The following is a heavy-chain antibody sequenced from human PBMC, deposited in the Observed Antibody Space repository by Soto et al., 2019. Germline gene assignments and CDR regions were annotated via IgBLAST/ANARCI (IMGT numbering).Heavy chain of an antibody. J-gene: IGHJ4*02. D-gene: IGHD3-16*02. CDR2: IKSKTDGGTT. Sequence: GSLRLSCAASGVTFSNAWMSWVRQAPGKGLEWVGRIKSKTDGGTTDYAAPVKGRFTISRDDSKNTLYLQMNSLKTEDTAVYYCTTDEVITFGGVIVSIDYWGQGTLVTVSS. CDR1: GVTFSNAW. CDR3: TTDEVITFGGVIVSIDY. V-gene: IGHV3-15*01.